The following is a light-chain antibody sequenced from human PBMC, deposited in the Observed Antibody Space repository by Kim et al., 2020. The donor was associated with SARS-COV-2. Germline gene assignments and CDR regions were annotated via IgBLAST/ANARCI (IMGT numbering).Light chain of an antibody. J-gene: IGKJ1*01. CDR3: QQGYTTPGT. Sequence: DIQMTQSPSSLSASVGDRVTITCRASQDIDNYLNWYQQKPGKAPQLLIYVTSSLQGGVPSRFSGSGSGTDFTLTISSLQPEDFATYYCQQGYTTPGTFGQGTKVDIK. CDR1: QDIDNY. CDR2: VTS. V-gene: IGKV1-39*01.